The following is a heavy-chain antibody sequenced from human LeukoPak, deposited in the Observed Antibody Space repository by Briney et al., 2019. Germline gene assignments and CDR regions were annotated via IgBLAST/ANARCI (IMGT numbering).Heavy chain of an antibody. CDR1: GFTLSDYY. D-gene: IGHD3-22*01. CDR2: TRKKAKGYTT. Sequence: GGSLRLSCAASGFTLSDYYMEWVRQARGQGLEWVARTRKKAKGYTTEYAASVKGRFTISRDDSKNSVDLQMNSLITEDTAVYYCARAQSDSSGYYYVGDYWGQGTLVTVSS. V-gene: IGHV3-72*01. CDR3: ARAQSDSSGYYYVGDY. J-gene: IGHJ4*02.